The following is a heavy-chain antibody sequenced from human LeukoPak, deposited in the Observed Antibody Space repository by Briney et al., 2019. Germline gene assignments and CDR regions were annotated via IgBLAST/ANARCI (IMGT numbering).Heavy chain of an antibody. CDR2: IYSGGST. Sequence: PGGSLTLSCAASGFTVSSNYMRWARHAPGKGLEWVSVIYSGGSTYYADSVKGRFTISRHNSKNTLYLQMNSLRAEDTAVYYCARDRAYGSGSYYYYYGMDVWGQGTTVTVSS. V-gene: IGHV3-53*04. CDR3: ARDRAYGSGSYYYYYGMDV. D-gene: IGHD3-10*01. J-gene: IGHJ6*02. CDR1: GFTVSSNY.